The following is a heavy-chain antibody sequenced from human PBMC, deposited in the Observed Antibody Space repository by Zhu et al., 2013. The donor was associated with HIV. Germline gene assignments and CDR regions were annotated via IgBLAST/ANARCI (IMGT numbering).Heavy chain of an antibody. CDR2: IIPIFGTA. V-gene: IGHV1-69*01. D-gene: IGHD6-6*01. Sequence: QVQLVQSGAEVKKPGSSVKVSCKASGGTFSSYAISWVRQAPGQGLEWMGGIIPIFGTANYAQKFQGRVTITADESTSTAYMELSSLRSEDTAVYYCASGGAEGGYSSSSSIQPPDPFRAAIDYWGQGTLGHRLL. J-gene: IGHJ4*02. CDR1: GGTFSSYA. CDR3: ASGGAEGGYSSSSSIQPPDPFRAAIDY.